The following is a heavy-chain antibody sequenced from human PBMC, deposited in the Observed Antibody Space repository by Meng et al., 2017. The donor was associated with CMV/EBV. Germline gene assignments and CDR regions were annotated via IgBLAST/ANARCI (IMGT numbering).Heavy chain of an antibody. D-gene: IGHD4-17*01. CDR1: GASLGSGGYS. CDR2: SHYSGSA. Sequence: VSGASLGSGGYSWSWIRQHPGKGLEWIGNSHYSGSAYYNPSLKSRLTISVDTSKNQLSLKLSSVTAADTAVYYCARGVGYGDQFDYWGQGTLVTVSS. V-gene: IGHV4-31*02. CDR3: ARGVGYGDQFDY. J-gene: IGHJ4*02.